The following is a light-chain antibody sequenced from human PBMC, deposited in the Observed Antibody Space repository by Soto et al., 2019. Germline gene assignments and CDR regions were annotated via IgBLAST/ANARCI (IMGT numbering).Light chain of an antibody. CDR1: QSVSSSY. V-gene: IGKV3-20*01. CDR3: QQYGSSPRT. J-gene: IGKJ1*01. Sequence: EIVLTQSPGTLSLSPGERATLSCRASQSVSSSYLAWYQQKPGQAPRLLIYGASSRATGIPDRFSGSGSGTDFILTISRLEPEACAVYYCQQYGSSPRTFGQGTQVEIK. CDR2: GAS.